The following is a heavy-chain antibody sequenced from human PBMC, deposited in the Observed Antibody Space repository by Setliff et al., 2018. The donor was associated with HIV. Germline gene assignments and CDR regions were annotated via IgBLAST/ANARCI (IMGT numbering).Heavy chain of an antibody. CDR2: IYTSGST. CDR3: ARHDSGGYYSLDY. D-gene: IGHD3-22*01. Sequence: PSETLSLTCTVSGGSISSGNYYWSWIRQPAGKGLEWIGRIYTSGSTNYNPSLKSRVTISVDTSKNQFSLKLSSVTAADTAVYYCARHDSGGYYSLDYWGQGTLVTVSS. V-gene: IGHV4-61*02. J-gene: IGHJ4*02. CDR1: GGSISSGNYY.